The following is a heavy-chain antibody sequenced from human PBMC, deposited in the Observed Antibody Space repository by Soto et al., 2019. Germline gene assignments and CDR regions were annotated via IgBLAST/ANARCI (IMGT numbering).Heavy chain of an antibody. V-gene: IGHV1-24*01. CDR3: ATIPGVAAYSNYVDLYYFDY. CDR2: FDPEDGET. CDR1: GYTLTELS. J-gene: IGHJ4*02. Sequence: AASVKVSCKVSGYTLTELSMHWVRQAPGKRLERMGGFDPEDGETIYAQKFQGRVTMTEDTSTDTAYMELSSLRSEDTAVYYCATIPGVAAYSNYVDLYYFDYWGQGTLVTVSS. D-gene: IGHD4-4*01.